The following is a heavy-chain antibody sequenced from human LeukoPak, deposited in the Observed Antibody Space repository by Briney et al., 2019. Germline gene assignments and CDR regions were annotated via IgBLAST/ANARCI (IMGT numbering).Heavy chain of an antibody. CDR1: GGSISSSSYY. V-gene: IGHV4-39*07. CDR3: ASTRGYSYGYFDY. CDR2: IYYSGST. J-gene: IGHJ4*02. D-gene: IGHD5-18*01. Sequence: SETLSLTCTVSGGSISSSSYYWGWIRQPPGKGLEWMGSIYYSGSTYYNPSLKSRVTISVDTSKNQFSLKLSSVTAADTAVYYCASTRGYSYGYFDYWGQGTLVTVSS.